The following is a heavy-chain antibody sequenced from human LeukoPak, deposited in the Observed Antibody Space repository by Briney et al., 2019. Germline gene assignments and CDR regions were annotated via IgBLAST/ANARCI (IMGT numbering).Heavy chain of an antibody. J-gene: IGHJ4*02. CDR1: GGSISGYY. CDR3: ARESRGWYYFDY. CDR2: IYYSGST. D-gene: IGHD6-19*01. Sequence: SETLSLTCTVSGGSISGYYWSWLRQPPGKGLEWIGYIYYSGSTNYNPSLKSRVTISVDTSKNQFSLKLSSVTAADTAVYYCARESRGWYYFDYWGQGTLVTVSS. V-gene: IGHV4-59*12.